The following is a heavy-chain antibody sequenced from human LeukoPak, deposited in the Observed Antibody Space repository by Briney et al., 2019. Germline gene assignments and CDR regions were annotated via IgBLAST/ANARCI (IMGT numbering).Heavy chain of an antibody. Sequence: PGGSLRLSCAASGFTFSSYGMSWVRQAPGKGLEWVSTISGSGGSTHYADSVKGRFTISRDNSKNMLYLQMNSLRAEDTAVYYCAKTYVWYYFDYWGQGILVTVSS. CDR1: GFTFSSYG. CDR3: AKTYVWYYFDY. V-gene: IGHV3-23*01. D-gene: IGHD3-16*01. CDR2: ISGSGGST. J-gene: IGHJ4*02.